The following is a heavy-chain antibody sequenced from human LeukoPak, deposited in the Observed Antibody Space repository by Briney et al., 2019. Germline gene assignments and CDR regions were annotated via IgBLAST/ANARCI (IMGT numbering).Heavy chain of an antibody. CDR1: GGSISSNTYY. V-gene: IGHV4-39*07. D-gene: IGHD2-21*01. CDR2: IYYSGSP. Sequence: SETLSLTCTVSGGSISSNTYYWGWIRQPPGKGLEWIGSIYYSGSPYYNPSLKSRVTISVDTSKNQFSLKLSSVTAADTAVYYCARIEVAAQHYYYYMDVWGKGTTVTVSS. J-gene: IGHJ6*03. CDR3: ARIEVAAQHYYYYMDV.